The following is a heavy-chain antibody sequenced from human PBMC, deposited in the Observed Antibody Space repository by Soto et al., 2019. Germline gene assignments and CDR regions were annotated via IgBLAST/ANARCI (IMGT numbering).Heavy chain of an antibody. CDR2: IFHTGST. CDR1: GDSITTPYW. V-gene: IGHV4-4*02. CDR3: ARFSIAEVGYFDY. Sequence: VQLQESGPGLVEPSWTLSRTCTVSGDSITTPYWWSWVRQPPGSGLAWIGEIFHTGSTNYSPSLRNRVTISVDKSKNQFSLKLTSVTAADTAMYYCARFSIAEVGYFDYWGLGALVTV. J-gene: IGHJ4*02. D-gene: IGHD6-13*01.